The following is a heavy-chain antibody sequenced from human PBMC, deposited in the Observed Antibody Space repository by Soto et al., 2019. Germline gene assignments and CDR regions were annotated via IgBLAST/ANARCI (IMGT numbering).Heavy chain of an antibody. V-gene: IGHV1-24*01. J-gene: IGHJ3*02. CDR3: ATEQTTQQSDSGPRAFDI. CDR2: FDPEDGEK. D-gene: IGHD1-26*01. Sequence: ASVEVICKVSRYTLTELSMHWVRQAPGKGLEGQGGFDPEDGEKIYEQKYQGRVTMTEETSTDTAYMELSSLRSEDTAVYYCATEQTTQQSDSGPRAFDIWGQGTTVTVSS. CDR1: RYTLTELS.